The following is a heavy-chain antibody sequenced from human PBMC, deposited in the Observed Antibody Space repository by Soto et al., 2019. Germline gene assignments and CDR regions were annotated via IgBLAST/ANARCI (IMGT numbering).Heavy chain of an antibody. Sequence: QVQLQQWGAGLLKPSDTLSLTCAVYGGSFSGYYWSWIRQPPGQGLEWIGEINPSGSTNYNPSRKSRVTISVDTSKSQFSLKLSSVTAADTALYYCARGLRAYYYGMDVWGQGTTVTVSS. CDR1: GGSFSGYY. V-gene: IGHV4-34*01. CDR2: INPSGST. J-gene: IGHJ6*02. CDR3: ARGLRAYYYGMDV. D-gene: IGHD4-17*01.